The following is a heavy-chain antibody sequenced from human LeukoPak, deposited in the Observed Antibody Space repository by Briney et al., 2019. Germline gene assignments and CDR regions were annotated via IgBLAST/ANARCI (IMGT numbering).Heavy chain of an antibody. CDR1: GFTFSSYW. CDR3: ARDSGRVKLYSSSWYYFDY. CDR2: IKQDGSEK. D-gene: IGHD6-13*01. V-gene: IGHV3-7*01. Sequence: GGSLRLSCAASGFTFSSYWMSWVRQAPGKGLEWVANIKQDGSEKYYVDSVKGRFTISRDNAKNSLYLQMNSLRAEDTAVYYCARDSGRVKLYSSSWYYFDYRGQGTLVTVSS. J-gene: IGHJ4*02.